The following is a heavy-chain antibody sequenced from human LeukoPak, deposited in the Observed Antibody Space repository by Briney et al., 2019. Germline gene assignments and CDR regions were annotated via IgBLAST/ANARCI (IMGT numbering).Heavy chain of an antibody. CDR1: GYTFTSYG. D-gene: IGHD6-13*01. J-gene: IGHJ6*02. V-gene: IGHV1-18*01. CDR2: ISAYNGNT. Sequence: GASVKVSCKASGYTFTSYGISWGRQTPGQGLGWMGWISAYNGNTNYAQKLQGRVTMTTDTSTSTAYMELRSLRSDGTAVYYCAIDLPTRTEQQLVRSYYYYGMDVWGQGTTVTVSS. CDR3: AIDLPTRTEQQLVRSYYYYGMDV.